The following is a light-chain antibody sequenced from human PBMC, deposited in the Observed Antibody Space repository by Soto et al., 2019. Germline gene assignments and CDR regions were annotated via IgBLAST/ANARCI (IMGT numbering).Light chain of an antibody. CDR3: QHYNSYSEA. V-gene: IGKV3-20*01. Sequence: IVFPRSPCTLSLSQGNRATLSCRASQSVSSSYLAWYQQKPGQAPRLLIYGASSRATGIPDRFSGSGSGTEFTLTISSLQPDDFATYYCQHYNSYSEAFGQGDQGGYQ. CDR2: GAS. J-gene: IGKJ1*01. CDR1: QSVSSSY.